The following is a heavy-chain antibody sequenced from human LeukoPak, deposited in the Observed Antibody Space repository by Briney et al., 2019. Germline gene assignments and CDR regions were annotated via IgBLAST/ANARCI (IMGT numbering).Heavy chain of an antibody. CDR3: ARGYCRAYYFDY. D-gene: IGHD6-13*01. J-gene: IGHJ4*02. Sequence: SETLSLTCTVSGGSISSSSYYWSWIRQPPGKGLEWIGEINHSGSTNYNPSLKSRVTISVDTSKNQFSLNLSSVTAADTAVYYCARGYCRAYYFDYWGQGTLVTVSS. CDR2: INHSGST. CDR1: GGSISSSSYY. V-gene: IGHV4-39*07.